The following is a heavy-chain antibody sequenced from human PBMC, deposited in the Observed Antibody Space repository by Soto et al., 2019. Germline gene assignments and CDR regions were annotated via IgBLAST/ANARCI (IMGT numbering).Heavy chain of an antibody. D-gene: IGHD6-25*01. CDR1: GFTFSSYA. V-gene: IGHV3-23*01. CDR3: AKAAARYYYYYMDV. J-gene: IGHJ6*03. CDR2: ISGSGGST. Sequence: GGSLRLSCAASGFTFSSYALSWVRPAPGKGLEWVSAISGSGGSTYYADSVKGRFTISRDNSKNTLYLQMNSLRAEDTAVYYCAKAAARYYYYYMDVWGKGTTVTVSS.